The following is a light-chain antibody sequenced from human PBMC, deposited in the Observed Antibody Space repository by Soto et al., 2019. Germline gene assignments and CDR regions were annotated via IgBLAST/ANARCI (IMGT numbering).Light chain of an antibody. V-gene: IGLV2-8*01. CDR2: EVN. CDR3: SFAASNRLRV. J-gene: IGLJ1*01. CDR1: STDIGTYNH. Sequence: QSALTQPPSASGSPGQSVTVSCTGTSTDIGTYNHVSWYQQHPGKAPKLIIYEVNERPSGVPDRFSGSKSGNTASLTISGLQAEDEAEYYCSFAASNRLRVFGTGTKLTVL.